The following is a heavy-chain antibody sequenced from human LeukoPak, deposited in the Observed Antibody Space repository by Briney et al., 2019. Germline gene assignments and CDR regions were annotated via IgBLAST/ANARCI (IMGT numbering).Heavy chain of an antibody. Sequence: AASMKVSCKASGYTFTGYYMHWVRQAPGQGLEWMGWINPNSGGTNYAQKFRSRVTMTRDTSISTAYMELSRLRSDDTAVYYCARSWRFCSGDSCYPIDYWGQGTLVTVSS. V-gene: IGHV1-2*02. D-gene: IGHD2-15*01. CDR3: ARSWRFCSGDSCYPIDY. J-gene: IGHJ4*02. CDR1: GYTFTGYY. CDR2: INPNSGGT.